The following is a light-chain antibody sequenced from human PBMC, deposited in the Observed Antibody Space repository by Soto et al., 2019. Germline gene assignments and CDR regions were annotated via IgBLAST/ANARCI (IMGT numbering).Light chain of an antibody. V-gene: IGLV1-44*01. CDR1: SSNIGSNT. CDR3: AAWDDSLNGRV. J-gene: IGLJ1*01. Sequence: VLTQPPSASGTPGQRVTISCSGSSSNIGSNTVNWYQQLPGTAPKLLIYSNNQRPSGVPDRFSGSKSGTSASLAISGLQYEDEADYYCAAWDDSLNGRVFGTGTKVTVL. CDR2: SNN.